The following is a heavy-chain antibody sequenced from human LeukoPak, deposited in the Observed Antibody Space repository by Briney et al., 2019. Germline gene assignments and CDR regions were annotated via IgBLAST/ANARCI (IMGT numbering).Heavy chain of an antibody. CDR3: AKDGRIAVAGTLGGDWFDP. Sequence: GDSLRLSCAASGFTFSSYAMSWVRQAPGKGLEWVSAISGSGGSTYYADSVKGRFTTSRDNSKNTLYLQMNSLRAEDTAVYYCAKDGRIAVAGTLGGDWFDPWGQGTLVTVSS. J-gene: IGHJ5*02. D-gene: IGHD6-19*01. V-gene: IGHV3-23*01. CDR1: GFTFSSYA. CDR2: ISGSGGST.